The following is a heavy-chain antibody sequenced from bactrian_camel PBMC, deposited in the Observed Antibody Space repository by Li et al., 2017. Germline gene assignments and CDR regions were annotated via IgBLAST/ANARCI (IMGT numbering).Heavy chain of an antibody. J-gene: IGHJ6*01. CDR1: RDTYHYNC. CDR3: VARLPDRRSTIDWIQRTCFRQASSDFTY. D-gene: IGHD8*01. V-gene: IGHV3S54*01. CDR2: VYTGGNGAT. Sequence: HVQLVESGGGSVEPGGSLRLSCATSRDTYHYNCLGWFRQAPGKEREAVATVYTGGNGATYLADSAKGRFTASKDNAKNTIYLEMNNMKPEDTAVYYCVARLPDRRSTIDWIQRTCFRQASSDFTYWGQGTQVTVS.